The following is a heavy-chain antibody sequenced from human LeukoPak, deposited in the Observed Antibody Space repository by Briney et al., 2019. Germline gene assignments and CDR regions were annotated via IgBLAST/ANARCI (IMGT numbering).Heavy chain of an antibody. CDR2: IGISSGNI. D-gene: IGHD2-15*01. CDR1: GFPFNEYS. CDR3: ARDHNYSFCI. Sequence: GGSLRLSCAASGFPFNEYSINWVRQAPGKGLEWISYIGISSGNIKYADSVKGRFTISGENAKKSLYLQMNSLRVEDTAVYYCARDHNYSFCIWGQGTLGTGPS. J-gene: IGHJ4*02. V-gene: IGHV3-11*06.